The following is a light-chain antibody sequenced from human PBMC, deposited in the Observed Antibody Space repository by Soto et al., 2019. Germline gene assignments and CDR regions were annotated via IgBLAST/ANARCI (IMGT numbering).Light chain of an antibody. CDR2: GAS. J-gene: IGKJ5*01. V-gene: IGKV3-20*01. CDR1: QSVTSKN. CDR3: QHYVSPPIT. Sequence: EIVLTQSPGTLSLSPGERATLSCRASQSVTSKNLAWYQQKPGQAPRLLIYGASSRATGIPDRFSGSGSGTDFTLTISRLEPEDFAVYYCQHYVSPPITFGQGTRLEIK.